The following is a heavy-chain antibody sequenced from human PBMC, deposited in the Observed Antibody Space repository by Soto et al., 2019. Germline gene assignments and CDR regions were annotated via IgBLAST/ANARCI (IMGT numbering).Heavy chain of an antibody. CDR2: IYSGGST. Sequence: EVQLVETGGGLIQPGGSLRLSCAVSGFTVSSNYMSCVRQAPGKGLEWVSVIYSGGSTYYADSVKGRFTISRDNSKNTLYLQMNSLRAEDTAVYYCARANDYSNLYGMDVWGQGTTVTVSS. CDR3: ARANDYSNLYGMDV. D-gene: IGHD4-4*01. CDR1: GFTVSSNY. J-gene: IGHJ6*02. V-gene: IGHV3-53*02.